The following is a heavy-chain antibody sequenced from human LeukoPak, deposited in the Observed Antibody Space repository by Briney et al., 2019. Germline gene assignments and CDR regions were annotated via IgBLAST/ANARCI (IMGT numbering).Heavy chain of an antibody. CDR2: ISGSGGST. V-gene: IGHV3-23*01. CDR1: GFTFSSYA. J-gene: IGHJ4*02. D-gene: IGHD3-22*01. CDR3: VRVSLILVFNTDGSFDY. Sequence: PGGTLRLSCAASGFTFSSYAMSWVRQAPGKGLEWVSAISGSGGSTYYADSVKGRFTISRDNSKNTLYLEMSNLRAEDTAIYYCVRVSLILVFNTDGSFDYWGQGMLVTVSS.